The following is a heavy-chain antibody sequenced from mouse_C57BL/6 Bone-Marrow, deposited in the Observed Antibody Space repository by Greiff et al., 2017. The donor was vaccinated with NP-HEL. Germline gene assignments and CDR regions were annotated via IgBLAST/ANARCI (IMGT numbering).Heavy chain of an antibody. J-gene: IGHJ2*01. V-gene: IGHV5-6*01. CDR3: ARQAQATLFDY. CDR1: GFTFSSYG. Sequence: EVKLLESGGDLVKPGGSLKLSCAASGFTFSSYGMSWVRQTPDKRLEWVATISSGGSYTYYPDSVKGRFTISRDNAKNTLYLQMSSLKSEDTAMYYCARQAQATLFDYWGQGTTLTVSS. CDR2: ISSGGSYT. D-gene: IGHD3-2*02.